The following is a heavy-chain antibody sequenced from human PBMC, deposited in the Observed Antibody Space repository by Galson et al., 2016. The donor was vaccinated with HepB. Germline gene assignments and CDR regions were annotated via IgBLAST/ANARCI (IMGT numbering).Heavy chain of an antibody. CDR2: VYDSGST. Sequence: SETLSLTCSVSGDSIIGYYWSWIRQSPGKGLEWIGYVYDSGSTNYNPSLESRVTISVDTSKNQFSLRLTSVTAADTAVYYCTRHSSLGAFRYFGIFGSWGQGMLVTVSS. CDR3: TRHSSLGAFRYFGIFGS. V-gene: IGHV4-59*08. J-gene: IGHJ4*02. D-gene: IGHD3-9*01. CDR1: GDSIIGYY.